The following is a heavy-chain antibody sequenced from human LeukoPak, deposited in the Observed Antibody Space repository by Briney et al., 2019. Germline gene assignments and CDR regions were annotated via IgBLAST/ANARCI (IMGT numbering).Heavy chain of an antibody. J-gene: IGHJ5*02. CDR3: ARGRSSWDNWLDP. CDR1: GGSISSYY. V-gene: IGHV4-59*01. Sequence: SETLSLTCAVYGGSISSYYWNWIRQPPGKGLEWIGYIYNGGSTNYNPSLKSRVTISVDTSKNQFSLKLRSVTAADTAMYYCARGRSSWDNWLDPWGQGTLVTVSS. D-gene: IGHD6-13*01. CDR2: IYNGGST.